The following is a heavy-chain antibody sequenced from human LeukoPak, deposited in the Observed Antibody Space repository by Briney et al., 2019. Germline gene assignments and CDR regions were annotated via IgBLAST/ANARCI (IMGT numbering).Heavy chain of an antibody. V-gene: IGHV4-34*01. CDR1: GGSFSGYN. J-gene: IGHJ4*02. D-gene: IGHD6-19*01. CDR3: ARVLLLVSSPYSSVPGSHYFDY. CDR2: INHSGST. Sequence: SETLSLTCAVYGGSFSGYNWSWIRQPPGKGLEWIGEINHSGSTDYNPSLKSRVTISVDTSKNQFSLKLSSVTAADTAVYYCARVLLLVSSPYSSVPGSHYFDYWGQGTLVTVSS.